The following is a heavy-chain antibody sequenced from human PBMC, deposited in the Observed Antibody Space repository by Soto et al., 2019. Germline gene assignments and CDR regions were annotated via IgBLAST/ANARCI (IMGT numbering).Heavy chain of an antibody. Sequence: PRWSLRLSCAASVFTCSSYAMSWCRQAPGKGLEWVSAISGSGGSTYYADSVKGRFTISRDNSKNTLYLQMNSLRAEDTAVYYCAKWGIAVAGTDWFDPWGQGTLVTVSS. D-gene: IGHD6-19*01. J-gene: IGHJ5*02. CDR3: AKWGIAVAGTDWFDP. CDR1: VFTCSSYA. V-gene: IGHV3-23*01. CDR2: ISGSGGST.